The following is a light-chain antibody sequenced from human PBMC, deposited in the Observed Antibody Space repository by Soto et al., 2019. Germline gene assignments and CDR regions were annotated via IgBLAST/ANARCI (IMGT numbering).Light chain of an antibody. Sequence: SVLTQPPSVSAAPGQKVTISGSGSSSNIGNNYVSWYQQLPGTAPKLLIYDNNKRPSGIPDRFSGSKSGTSATLGITGLQTGDEADYYCGTWDSSLSAGVFGGGTKLTVL. CDR2: DNN. CDR3: GTWDSSLSAGV. J-gene: IGLJ2*01. CDR1: SSNIGNNY. V-gene: IGLV1-51*01.